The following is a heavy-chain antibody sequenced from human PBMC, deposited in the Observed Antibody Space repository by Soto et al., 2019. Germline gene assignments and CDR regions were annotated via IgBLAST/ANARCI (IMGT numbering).Heavy chain of an antibody. J-gene: IGHJ4*02. V-gene: IGHV4-39*01. D-gene: IGHD3-9*01. CDR3: ARQRTYYDILAGRISTSFDY. CDR2: IYYSGST. Sequence: SETLSLTCTVSGASISSSSYYWGWIRQPPGKGLEWIGSIYYSGSTYYNPSLKSRVTVSVDTSKNQFSLKLSSVTAADTAVYYCARQRTYYDILAGRISTSFDYWGQGTLVTVSS. CDR1: GASISSSSYY.